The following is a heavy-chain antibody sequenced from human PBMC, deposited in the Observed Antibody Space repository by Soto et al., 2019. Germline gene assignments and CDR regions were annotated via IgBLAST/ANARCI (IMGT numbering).Heavy chain of an antibody. D-gene: IGHD3-16*01. J-gene: IGHJ6*02. CDR3: ARADPRYYDYYYYGMDV. Sequence: QVQLQESGPGLVKPSQTLSLTCTVSGGSISSGGYYWSWILQHPGKGLECIGYIYYSGSTYYNPSLKSRVTISVDTSKNQFSLKLSSVTAADTAVYYCARADPRYYDYYYYGMDVWGQGTTVTVSS. CDR1: GGSISSGGYY. CDR2: IYYSGST. V-gene: IGHV4-31*03.